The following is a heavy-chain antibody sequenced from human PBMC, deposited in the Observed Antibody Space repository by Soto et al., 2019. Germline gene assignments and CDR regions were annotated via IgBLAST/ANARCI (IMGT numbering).Heavy chain of an antibody. CDR1: GGSVSSGSYY. CDR3: ARTYCTNGVGSTYYFDY. Sequence: QVQLQESGPGLVKPSETLSLTCTVSGGSVSSGSYYWSWIRQPPGKGLEWIGYIYYSGSTNYNPSLKSRVTISVDTSKNQFSLKLSSVTAADTAVYYCARTYCTNGVGSTYYFDYWGQGTLVTVSS. V-gene: IGHV4-61*01. CDR2: IYYSGST. D-gene: IGHD2-8*01. J-gene: IGHJ4*02.